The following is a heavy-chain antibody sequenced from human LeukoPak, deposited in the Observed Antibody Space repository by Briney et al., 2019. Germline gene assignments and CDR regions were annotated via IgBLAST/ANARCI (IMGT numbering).Heavy chain of an antibody. J-gene: IGHJ4*02. CDR1: GGSISSYY. V-gene: IGHV4-59*01. Sequence: PSETLSLTCTVSGGSISSYYWSWIRQPPGKGLEWIGYIYYSGSTNYNPSLKSRVTVSVDTSKNQFSLKLSSVTAADTAVYYCARDFFHYDSSEDYWGQGTLVTVSS. D-gene: IGHD3-22*01. CDR2: IYYSGST. CDR3: ARDFFHYDSSEDY.